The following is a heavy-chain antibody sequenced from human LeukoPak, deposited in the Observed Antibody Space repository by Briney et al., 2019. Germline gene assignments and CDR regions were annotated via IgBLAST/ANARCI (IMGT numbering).Heavy chain of an antibody. Sequence: ASVKVSCKASGYTFTSYGISWVRQAPGQGLEWMGIINPSGGSTSYAQKFQGRVTMTRDTSTSTVYMELSSLRSEDTAVYYCARSFCGGDCSTYDYWGQGTLVTVSS. V-gene: IGHV1-46*01. D-gene: IGHD2-21*02. CDR2: INPSGGST. CDR1: GYTFTSYG. J-gene: IGHJ4*02. CDR3: ARSFCGGDCSTYDY.